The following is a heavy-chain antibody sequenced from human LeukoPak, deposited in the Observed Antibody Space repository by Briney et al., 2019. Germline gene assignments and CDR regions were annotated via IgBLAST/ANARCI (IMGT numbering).Heavy chain of an antibody. CDR1: GGSISSYY. V-gene: IGHV4-59*01. Sequence: PSETLSLTCTVSGGSISSYYWSWIRQPPGKGLEWIGYIYYSGSTNYNPSLKSRVTISVDTSKNQFSLKLSSVTAADTAVYYCAREEYHLLGYFDLWGRGTLVTVSS. J-gene: IGHJ2*01. CDR3: AREEYHLLGYFDL. D-gene: IGHD2-2*01. CDR2: IYYSGST.